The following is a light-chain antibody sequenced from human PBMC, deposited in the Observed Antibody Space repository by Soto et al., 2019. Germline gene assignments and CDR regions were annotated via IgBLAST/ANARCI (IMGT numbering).Light chain of an antibody. J-gene: IGLJ2*01. V-gene: IGLV4-69*01. CDR2: LNSDGSH. Sequence: QSVLTQSPSASASLGASVKLTCTLSSGHTNYAIAWHQQQPEKGPRYLMKLNSDGSHSKGDGIPDRFSGSSSGAERYLTISSLQSEDEADYYCQTWATGIVVFGGGTQLTVL. CDR1: SGHTNYA. CDR3: QTWATGIVV.